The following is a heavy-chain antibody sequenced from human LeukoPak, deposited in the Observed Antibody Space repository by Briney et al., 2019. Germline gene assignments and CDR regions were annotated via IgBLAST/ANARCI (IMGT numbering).Heavy chain of an antibody. D-gene: IGHD3-10*01. Sequence: GGTLRLSCAASAFPFSTYAMHWVREAPGKGLEWMASISYNGGNKYYADSVKGRFTISRDNYKNTLYLQMISLRVEDTAVYYCARVRITLIRGVNQYYFDYWGQGTLVTVSS. J-gene: IGHJ4*02. CDR1: AFPFSTYA. CDR3: ARVRITLIRGVNQYYFDY. V-gene: IGHV3-30*04. CDR2: ISYNGGNK.